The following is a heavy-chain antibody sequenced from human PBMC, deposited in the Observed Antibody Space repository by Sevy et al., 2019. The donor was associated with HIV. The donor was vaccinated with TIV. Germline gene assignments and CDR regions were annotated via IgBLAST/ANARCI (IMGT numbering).Heavy chain of an antibody. Sequence: ASVKVSCKVSGYTVTEVSMHWVRQAPGKGLEWMGRFDPEDGERIYTQKFQGRVTLTEDTCTDTAYMELRSLKSEDTAVYYCATTREYYQDSSGYLDFWGQGTLVTVSS. J-gene: IGHJ4*02. V-gene: IGHV1-24*01. D-gene: IGHD3-22*01. CDR1: GYTVTEVS. CDR2: FDPEDGER. CDR3: ATTREYYQDSSGYLDF.